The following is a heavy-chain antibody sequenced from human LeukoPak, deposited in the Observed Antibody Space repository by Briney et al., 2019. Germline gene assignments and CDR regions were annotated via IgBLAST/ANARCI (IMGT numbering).Heavy chain of an antibody. J-gene: IGHJ4*02. CDR3: ARNRDGYNSFDY. CDR1: GGSISSYY. CDR2: IYYSGSS. D-gene: IGHD5-24*01. V-gene: IGHV4-59*12. Sequence: PSETLSLTCTVSGGSISSYYWSWIRQPPGKGLEWIGYIYYSGSSYYNPSLRSRVTISVDTSKNHFSLKLSFVTAADTAVYYCARNRDGYNSFDYWGQGTLVTVSS.